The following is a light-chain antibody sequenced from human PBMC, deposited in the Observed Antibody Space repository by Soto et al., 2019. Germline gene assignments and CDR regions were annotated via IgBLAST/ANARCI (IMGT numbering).Light chain of an antibody. V-gene: IGLV1-36*01. CDR1: SSNVGNNA. CDR3: AVWDDGLNGVV. J-gene: IGLJ2*01. Sequence: QSVLTQPPSVSEAPRQRVTISCSGSSSNVGNNAVNWYQQLPGKAPKLLIYYDDLLPSGVSDRFSGSKSGTSASLAISGLQSEDEADYYCAVWDDGLNGVVFGGGTQLTVL. CDR2: YDD.